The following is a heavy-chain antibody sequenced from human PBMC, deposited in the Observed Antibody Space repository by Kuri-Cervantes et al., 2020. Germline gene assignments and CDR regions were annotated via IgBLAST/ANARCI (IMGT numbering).Heavy chain of an antibody. CDR3: AKGLYSSGGYLGGQTDYFEY. D-gene: IGHD6-19*01. Sequence: SCAASGFTRSSYAMTWVRQAPGKGLEWVSAISGIGGSTYYADSVKGRFTISRDNSKNTLYLQMNSLRAEDTAVYYCAKGLYSSGGYLGGQTDYFEYWGQGTLVTVSS. CDR2: ISGIGGST. J-gene: IGHJ4*02. V-gene: IGHV3-23*01. CDR1: GFTRSSYA.